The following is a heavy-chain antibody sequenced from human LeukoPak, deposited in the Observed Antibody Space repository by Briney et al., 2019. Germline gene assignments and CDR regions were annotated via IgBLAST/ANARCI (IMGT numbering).Heavy chain of an antibody. V-gene: IGHV3-49*02. CDR3: TRGLRFLEWLSSL. CDR2: IRSKAYGGTT. Sequence: WIRQPPGKGLEWVGFIRSKAYGGTTEYAASVKGRFTISRDDSKSIAYLQMNSLKTEDTAVYYCTRGLRFLEWLSSLWGQGTLVTVSS. D-gene: IGHD3-3*01. J-gene: IGHJ4*02.